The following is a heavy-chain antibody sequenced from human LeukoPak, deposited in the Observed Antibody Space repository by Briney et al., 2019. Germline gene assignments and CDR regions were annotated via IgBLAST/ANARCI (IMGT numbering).Heavy chain of an antibody. J-gene: IGHJ6*03. CDR3: ARASVTYYYYYYMDV. CDR1: GGSITNYY. Sequence: SETLSLTCTVSGGSITNYYWTWIRQPPGKGLEWIGYIHYSGGTNYNPSLKSRVTISVDTSKNQFSLKLSSVTAADTAVYYCARASVTYYYYYYMDVWGKGTTVTVSS. D-gene: IGHD4-11*01. V-gene: IGHV4-59*01. CDR2: IHYSGGT.